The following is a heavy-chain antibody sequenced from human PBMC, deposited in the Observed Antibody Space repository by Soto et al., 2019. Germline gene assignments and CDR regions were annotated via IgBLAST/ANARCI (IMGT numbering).Heavy chain of an antibody. CDR1: GGSISSRNW. CDR2: IYHSGST. CDR3: ARDPTGSGSYLLYYYYGMDV. D-gene: IGHD3-10*01. J-gene: IGHJ6*02. V-gene: IGHV4-4*02. Sequence: PSETLSLTCAVSGGSISSRNWWNWVRQPPGKGLEWIGKIYHSGSTNYNPSLKSRVTISVDKSKNQFSLKLSSVTAADTAVYYCARDPTGSGSYLLYYYYGMDVWGQGTTVTVSS.